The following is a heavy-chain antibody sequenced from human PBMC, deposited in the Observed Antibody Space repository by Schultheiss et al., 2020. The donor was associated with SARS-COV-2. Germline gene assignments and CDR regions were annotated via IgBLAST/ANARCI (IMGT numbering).Heavy chain of an antibody. Sequence: GGSLRLSCAASGFTFSSYWMSWVRQAPGKGLEWVSYISSGGTYIYYADSVKGRFTISRDNAKNTLYLQMNSLRAEDTAVYYCAKDIGWELKYYYYYGMDAWGQGTTVTVSS. V-gene: IGHV3-21*05. CDR2: ISSGGTYI. CDR3: AKDIGWELKYYYYYGMDA. J-gene: IGHJ6*02. D-gene: IGHD1-26*01. CDR1: GFTFSSYW.